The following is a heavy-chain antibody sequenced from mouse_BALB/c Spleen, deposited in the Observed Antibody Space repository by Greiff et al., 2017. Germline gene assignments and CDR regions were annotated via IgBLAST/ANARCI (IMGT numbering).Heavy chain of an antibody. CDR2: IRNKANGYTT. D-gene: IGHD2-14*01. CDR3: ARDKSYRYVYWYFDV. J-gene: IGHJ1*01. Sequence: EVKLVESGGGLVQPGGSLRLSCATSGFTFTDYYMSWVRQPPGKALEWLGFIRNKANGYTTEYSASVKGRFTISRDNSQSILYLQMNTLRAEDSATYYCARDKSYRYVYWYFDVWGAGTTVTVSS. CDR1: GFTFTDYY. V-gene: IGHV7-3*02.